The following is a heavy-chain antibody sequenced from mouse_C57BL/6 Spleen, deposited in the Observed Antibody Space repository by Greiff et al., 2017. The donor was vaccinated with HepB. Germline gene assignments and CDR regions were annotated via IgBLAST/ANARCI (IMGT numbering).Heavy chain of an antibody. CDR3: ARSLYDYDVGYYFDY. Sequence: EVQLQQSGPELVKPGASVKISCKASGYTFTDYYMNWVKQSHGKSLEWIGDINPNNGGTSYNQKFKGKATLTVDKSSSTAYMELRSLTSEDSAVYYCARSLYDYDVGYYFDYWGQGTTLTVSS. D-gene: IGHD2-4*01. CDR2: INPNNGGT. V-gene: IGHV1-26*01. CDR1: GYTFTDYY. J-gene: IGHJ2*01.